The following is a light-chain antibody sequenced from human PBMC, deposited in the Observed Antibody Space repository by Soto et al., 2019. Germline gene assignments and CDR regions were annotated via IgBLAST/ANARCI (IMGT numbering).Light chain of an antibody. V-gene: IGKV3-11*01. J-gene: IGKJ5*01. CDR1: HSVSSN. Sequence: EIVMTQSPATLSGSPGERATLSWRASHSVSSNLAWYQQKPGQAPRLLIYGASTRATGIPARFSGSGSGTDFTLTISSLEPEDFAVYYCQQRSNWPPITFGQGTRLEIK. CDR3: QQRSNWPPIT. CDR2: GAS.